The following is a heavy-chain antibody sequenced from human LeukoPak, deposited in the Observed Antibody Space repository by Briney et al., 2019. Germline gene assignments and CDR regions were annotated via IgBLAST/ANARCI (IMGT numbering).Heavy chain of an antibody. V-gene: IGHV1-2*06. Sequence: ASVTVSCTASGYTFTGYYMHWVRQAPGQGLEWMGRINPNSGGTNYAQKFQGRVTMTRDTSTSTVYMELSSLRSEDTAVYYCARDRYSSGWCASDYWGQGTLVTVSS. CDR1: GYTFTGYY. D-gene: IGHD6-19*01. CDR2: INPNSGGT. J-gene: IGHJ4*02. CDR3: ARDRYSSGWCASDY.